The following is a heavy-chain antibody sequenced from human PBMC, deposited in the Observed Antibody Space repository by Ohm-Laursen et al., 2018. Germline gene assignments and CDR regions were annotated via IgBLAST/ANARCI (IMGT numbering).Heavy chain of an antibody. D-gene: IGHD4-23*01. CDR1: GGSISSGGYC. V-gene: IGHV4-31*03. J-gene: IGHJ4*01. CDR3: ARDYGGNLENYFDY. CDR2: IYYSGST. Sequence: TLSLTCTVSGGSISSGGYCWSWIRQHPGKGLEWIGYIYYSGSTYYNPSLKSRVTISVDTSKNQFSLKLSSVTAADTAVYYCARDYGGNLENYFDYWGQGTLVTVSS.